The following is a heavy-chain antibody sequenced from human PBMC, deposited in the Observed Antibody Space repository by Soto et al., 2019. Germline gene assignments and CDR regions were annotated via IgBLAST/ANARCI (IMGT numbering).Heavy chain of an antibody. CDR1: GYTFTSYG. Sequence: GASVKVSCKASGYTFTSYGISWVRQAPGQGLEWMGWISAYNGNTNYAQKLQGRVTMTTDTSTSTAYMELRSLRSDDTAVYYCARDPNLSLTFHYYGMDVWGQGTTVTVSS. CDR2: ISAYNGNT. CDR3: ARDPNLSLTFHYYGMDV. V-gene: IGHV1-18*01. J-gene: IGHJ6*02.